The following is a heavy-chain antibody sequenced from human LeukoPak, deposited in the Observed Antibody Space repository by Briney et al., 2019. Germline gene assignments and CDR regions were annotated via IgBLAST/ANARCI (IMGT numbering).Heavy chain of an antibody. CDR2: INSDGSIT. Sequence: PGGSLRLSCAASGFTFSSHWMHWVRQAPGKGLVWVSRINSDGSITTYADSAQGRFTISRDNAKNTLYLQMNGLRVEDTAVYYCARDYNWNPPDYWGQGTLVTVSS. D-gene: IGHD1-1*01. CDR3: ARDYNWNPPDY. CDR1: GFTFSSHW. V-gene: IGHV3-74*01. J-gene: IGHJ4*02.